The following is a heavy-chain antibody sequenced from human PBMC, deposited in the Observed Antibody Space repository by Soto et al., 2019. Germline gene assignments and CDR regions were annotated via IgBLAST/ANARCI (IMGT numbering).Heavy chain of an antibody. V-gene: IGHV1-69*06. Sequence: SXKGYLNASGGTXIRYTITVVRQAPGQGLEWMGGIIPIFGTANYAQKFQGIVTITADKSTITAYMELISLRSENTDVYYCASRAGSYFWWLDPRGQGTLAPVS. CDR3: ASRAGSYFWWLDP. D-gene: IGHD1-26*01. J-gene: IGHJ5*02. CDR1: GGTXIRYT. CDR2: IIPIFGTA.